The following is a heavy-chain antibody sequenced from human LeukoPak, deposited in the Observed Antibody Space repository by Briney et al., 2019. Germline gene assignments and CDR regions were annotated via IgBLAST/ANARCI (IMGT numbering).Heavy chain of an antibody. Sequence: GGSLRVSCAASGFTFSSYAMSWVRQAPGKGLEWVAVIWYDGSNKYYADSVKGRFTISRDNSKNTLYLQMNSLRAEDTAVYYCAKRDSSSWYLLDYWGQGTLVTVSS. D-gene: IGHD6-13*01. V-gene: IGHV3-30*02. CDR1: GFTFSSYA. CDR3: AKRDSSSWYLLDY. J-gene: IGHJ4*02. CDR2: IWYDGSNK.